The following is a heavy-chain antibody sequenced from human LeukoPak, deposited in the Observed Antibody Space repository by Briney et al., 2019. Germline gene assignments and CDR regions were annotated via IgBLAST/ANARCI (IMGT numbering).Heavy chain of an antibody. V-gene: IGHV3-23*01. D-gene: IGHD5-18*01. CDR3: AKDAWGYSYGHSDY. Sequence: GGSLRLSCAASGFTFSSYAMNWVRQAPGKGLEWVSTISASGGSTYYADPVKGRFTISRDNSKTTLYLQMNSLRAEDTAVYYCAKDAWGYSYGHSDYWGQGTLVTVSS. CDR1: GFTFSSYA. CDR2: ISASGGST. J-gene: IGHJ4*02.